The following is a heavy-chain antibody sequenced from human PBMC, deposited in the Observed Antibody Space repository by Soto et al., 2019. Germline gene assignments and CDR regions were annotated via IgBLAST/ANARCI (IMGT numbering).Heavy chain of an antibody. Sequence: SETLSLTCTVSGGSISSYYWSWFRQSPGKRMEWIGYVHHSWGSSYNPSLQSRVAISLGTSKSQFSLKVTSVTATDTAVYYCARQGFGPLHGLVDVWGQGTTVTVSS. CDR3: ARQGFGPLHGLVDV. J-gene: IGHJ6*02. CDR2: VHHSWGS. D-gene: IGHD3-10*01. CDR1: GGSISSYY. V-gene: IGHV4-59*08.